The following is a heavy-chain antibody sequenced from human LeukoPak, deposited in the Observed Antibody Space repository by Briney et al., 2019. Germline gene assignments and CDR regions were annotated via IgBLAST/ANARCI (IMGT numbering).Heavy chain of an antibody. D-gene: IGHD6-13*01. CDR1: GFTVSSSY. CDR2: IYSGDNT. Sequence: GGSLRLSCAASGFTVSSSYMNWVRQAPGKGLEWVSIIYSGDNTYYADSVKGRFTISRDNSKNTLYLQMNSLRVEDTAVYYCAKTGYSSRWFEFSDYWGQGTLVTVSS. V-gene: IGHV3-66*01. J-gene: IGHJ4*02. CDR3: AKTGYSSRWFEFSDY.